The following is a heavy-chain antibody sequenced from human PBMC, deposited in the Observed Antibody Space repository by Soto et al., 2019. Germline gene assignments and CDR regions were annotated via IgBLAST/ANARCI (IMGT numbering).Heavy chain of an antibody. V-gene: IGHV4-31*03. J-gene: IGHJ5*02. CDR1: GDSISRGAYY. Sequence: PSETLSLTCTVSGDSISRGAYYWTWIRQHPVKGLEWIGYSSNSGRTYYNPSLKSRLTISLDSAENQFSVRLTSVTAADTAMYYCARASQYYDCELDPWGQGTLVTVSS. CDR2: SSNSGRT. D-gene: IGHD3-22*01. CDR3: ARASQYYDCELDP.